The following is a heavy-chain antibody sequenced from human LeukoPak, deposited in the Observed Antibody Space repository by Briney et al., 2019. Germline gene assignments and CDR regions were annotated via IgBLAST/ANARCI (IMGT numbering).Heavy chain of an antibody. CDR1: GGSFSGYY. J-gene: IGHJ6*03. Sequence: PSETLSLTCAVYGGSFSGYYWSWIRQPPGKGLEWIGEINHSGSTNYNPSLKSRVTISVDTSKNQFSLKLSSVTAADTAVYYCARVSYEGGYCSSTSCQKNYYYMDVWGKGTTVTISS. V-gene: IGHV4-34*01. D-gene: IGHD2-2*01. CDR3: ARVSYEGGYCSSTSCQKNYYYMDV. CDR2: INHSGST.